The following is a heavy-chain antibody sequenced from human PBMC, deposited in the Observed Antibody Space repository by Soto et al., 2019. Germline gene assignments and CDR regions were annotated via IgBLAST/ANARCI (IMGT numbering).Heavy chain of an antibody. V-gene: IGHV6-1*01. D-gene: IGHD1-1*01. Sequence: SQTLSLTCAISGDSVSSNSAAWNWIRQSPSRGLEWLGRTYYRSKWYNDYAVSVKSRITINPDTSKNQFSLQLNAVTPEDTAVYYCASVNRSWNHEYFDYWGQGTLVTVSS. J-gene: IGHJ4*02. CDR2: TYYRSKWYN. CDR1: GDSVSSNSAA. CDR3: ASVNRSWNHEYFDY.